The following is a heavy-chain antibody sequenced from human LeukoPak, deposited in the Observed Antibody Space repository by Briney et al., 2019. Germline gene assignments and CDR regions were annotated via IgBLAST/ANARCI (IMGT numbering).Heavy chain of an antibody. J-gene: IGHJ4*02. V-gene: IGHV4-31*03. D-gene: IGHD7-27*01. CDR3: ARLGRLTGKALDY. CDR2: IYYSGST. CDR1: GGSISSGGYY. Sequence: SETLSLTCTVSGGSISSGGYYWSWIRQHPGKGLEWIGYIYYSGSTYYNPSLKSRVTISVDTSKNQFSLKLSSVTAADTAVYYCARLGRLTGKALDYWGQGTLVTVSS.